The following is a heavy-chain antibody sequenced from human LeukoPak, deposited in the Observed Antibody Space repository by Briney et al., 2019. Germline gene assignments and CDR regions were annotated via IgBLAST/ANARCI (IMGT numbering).Heavy chain of an antibody. CDR1: GGSFSGYY. V-gene: IGHV4-34*01. CDR3: ARGGSPTYYYDSSGLRGAFDI. CDR2: INHSGST. Sequence: PSETLSLTCAVYGGSFSGYYWSWIRQPPGKGLEWIGEINHSGSTNYNPSLKSRVTISVDTSKNQFSLKLSSVTAADTAVYYCARGGSPTYYYDSSGLRGAFDIWGQGTMVTVSS. J-gene: IGHJ3*02. D-gene: IGHD3-22*01.